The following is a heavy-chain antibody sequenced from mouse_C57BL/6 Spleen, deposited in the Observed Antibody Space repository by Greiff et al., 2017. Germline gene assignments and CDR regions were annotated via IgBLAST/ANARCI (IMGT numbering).Heavy chain of an antibody. CDR2: IRNKANGYTT. CDR3: ARSLIYYDYYYYAMDY. D-gene: IGHD2-4*01. J-gene: IGHJ4*01. Sequence: EVMLVESGGGLVQPGGSLSLSCAASGFTFTDYYMSWVRQPPGKALEWLGFIRNKANGYTTEYSASVKGRFTISRDNSQSILYLQMNALRAEDSATYYCARSLIYYDYYYYAMDYWGQGTSVTVSS. V-gene: IGHV7-3*01. CDR1: GFTFTDYY.